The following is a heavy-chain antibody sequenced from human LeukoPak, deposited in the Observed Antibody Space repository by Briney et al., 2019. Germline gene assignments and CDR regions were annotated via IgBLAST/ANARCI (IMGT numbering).Heavy chain of an antibody. J-gene: IGHJ4*02. CDR3: LETDVDTAR. D-gene: IGHD5-18*01. CDR1: GFTFSSYA. V-gene: IGHV3-64D*06. Sequence: GGSLRLSCSASGFTFSSYAMHWVRQAPGKRLEYVSAISSNGGSTYYADPVKGRFTISRDNSKNTLYLQMSSLRAEDTAVYYCLETDVDTARWGQGTLVTVSS. CDR2: ISSNGGST.